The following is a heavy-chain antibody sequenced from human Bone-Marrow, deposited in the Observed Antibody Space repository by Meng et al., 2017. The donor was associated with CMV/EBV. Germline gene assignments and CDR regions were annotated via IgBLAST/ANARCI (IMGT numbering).Heavy chain of an antibody. V-gene: IGHV3-30-3*01. Sequence: GESLKISCAASGFTFSSYAMHWVRQAPGKGLEWVAVISYDGSNKYYADSVKGRFTISRDNSKNTLYLQMNSLRAEDTAVYYCAKDRVAAAGIYDDYWGQTTLVTVSS. CDR2: ISYDGSNK. CDR1: GFTFSSYA. D-gene: IGHD6-13*01. J-gene: IGHJ4*02. CDR3: AKDRVAAAGIYDDY.